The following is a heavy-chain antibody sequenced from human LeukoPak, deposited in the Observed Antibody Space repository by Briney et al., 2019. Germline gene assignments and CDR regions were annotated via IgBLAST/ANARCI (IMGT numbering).Heavy chain of an antibody. V-gene: IGHV3-7*04. CDR1: GFTFSNYW. J-gene: IGHJ3*02. CDR2: IKEDGSEK. D-gene: IGHD3-16*01. CDR3: ARYDYVAFDI. Sequence: GGSLRLSCAASGFTFSNYWMSWVRQAPGKGLEWVGNIKEDGSEKYYVDSVKGRFTISRDNSKNSLYLQMNSLRAEDTAVYYCARYDYVAFDIWGQGTMVTVSS.